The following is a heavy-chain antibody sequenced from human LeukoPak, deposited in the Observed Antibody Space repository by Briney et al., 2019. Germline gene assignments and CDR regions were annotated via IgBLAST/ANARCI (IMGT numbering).Heavy chain of an antibody. CDR1: GFTFNNAW. V-gene: IGHV3-48*02. CDR2: ISSGSSTI. D-gene: IGHD3-22*01. J-gene: IGHJ4*02. Sequence: GGSLRLSCAASGFTFNNAWMNWVRQAPGKGLEWISYISSGSSTIYYADSVRGRFTSSRDNAKNSLYLQMNSLRDEDTAVYYCAREPPGNYDTSGYYYAHFDSWGQGTLVTVSS. CDR3: AREPPGNYDTSGYYYAHFDS.